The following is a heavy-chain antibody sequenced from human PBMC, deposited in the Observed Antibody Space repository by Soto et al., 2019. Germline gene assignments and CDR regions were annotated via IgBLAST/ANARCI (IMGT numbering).Heavy chain of an antibody. J-gene: IGHJ4*02. CDR1: GYTFTSYA. CDR3: ARDPYYYDSSGYLFDY. D-gene: IGHD3-22*01. V-gene: IGHV1-3*01. CDR2: INAGNGNT. Sequence: ASVKVSCKASGYTFTSYAMHWVRQAPGQRLEWMGWINAGNGNTKYSQKFQGRVTITRDTSASTAYMELSSLRSEDTAVYYCARDPYYYDSSGYLFDYWGQGTLVTVS.